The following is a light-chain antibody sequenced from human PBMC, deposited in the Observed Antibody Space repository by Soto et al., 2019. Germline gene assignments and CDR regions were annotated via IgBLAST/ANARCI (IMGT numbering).Light chain of an antibody. CDR2: EVS. CDR1: SSAVGGYNY. Sequence: SVLTQPPSASGSLGHSFTTSCIGTSSAVGGYNYVSWYQQHPGKAPKLMIYEVSKRPSGVPDRFSGSKSGNTASLTVSGLQAEDEADYYCSSYAGSNNYVFGSGTKVTVL. CDR3: SSYAGSNNYV. J-gene: IGLJ1*01. V-gene: IGLV2-8*01.